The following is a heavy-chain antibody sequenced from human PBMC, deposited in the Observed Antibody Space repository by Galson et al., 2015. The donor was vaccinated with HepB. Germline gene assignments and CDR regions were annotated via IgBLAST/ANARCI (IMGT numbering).Heavy chain of an antibody. CDR3: ARARGSGSEGGDAFDI. J-gene: IGHJ3*02. CDR1: GFTFSSYW. CDR2: IKQDGSEK. V-gene: IGHV3-7*03. Sequence: SLRLSCAASGFTFSSYWMSWVRQAPGKGLEWVANIKQDGSEKYYVDSVKGRFTISRDNAKNSLYLQMNSLRAEDTAVYYCARARGSGSEGGDAFDIWGQGTMVTVSS. D-gene: IGHD3-10*01.